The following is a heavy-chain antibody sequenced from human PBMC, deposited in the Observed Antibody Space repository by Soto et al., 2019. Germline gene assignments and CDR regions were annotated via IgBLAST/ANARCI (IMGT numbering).Heavy chain of an antibody. CDR3: AKLPYGDYAEFDY. V-gene: IGHV3-30*18. D-gene: IGHD4-17*01. Sequence: QVQLVESGGGVVQPGRSLRLSCAASGLTFSTYGMHWVRQAPGKGLERVGVISNDGRNKYYADSVKGRFTISRDNSQNTLFLQMNSLRAEDTAVYYCAKLPYGDYAEFDYWGQGTLVTVSS. CDR2: ISNDGRNK. CDR1: GLTFSTYG. J-gene: IGHJ4*02.